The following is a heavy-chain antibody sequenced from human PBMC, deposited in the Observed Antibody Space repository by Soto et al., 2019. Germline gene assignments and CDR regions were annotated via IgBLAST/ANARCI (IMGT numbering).Heavy chain of an antibody. CDR1: GFSLSTSGVG. J-gene: IGHJ4*02. V-gene: IGHV2-5*02. Sequence: GPTLVNPTQTLTLTCTFSGFSLSTSGVGVGWIRQPPGKALEWLAVIYWDDTKHYSPSLKSRLTITKDTSKNQVVLTMTNMDPVDTATYYCAHKGYGDYPIXYWGQGTQVTVSS. D-gene: IGHD4-17*01. CDR3: AHKGYGDYPIXY. CDR2: IYWDDTK.